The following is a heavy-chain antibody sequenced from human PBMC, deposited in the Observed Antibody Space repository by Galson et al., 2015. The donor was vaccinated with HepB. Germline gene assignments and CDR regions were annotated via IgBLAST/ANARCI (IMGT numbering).Heavy chain of an antibody. Sequence: SVKVSCKASGGTFSSYAISWVRQAPGQGLEWMGGIIPIFGTANYAQKFQGRVTITADKSTSTAYMELSSLRSEDTAVYYCARVNGRTFGGVIDRYYYYGRDVWGQGTTVTVSS. CDR1: GGTFSSYA. CDR2: IIPIFGTA. CDR3: ARVNGRTFGGVIDRYYYYGRDV. V-gene: IGHV1-69*06. J-gene: IGHJ6*02. D-gene: IGHD3-16*02.